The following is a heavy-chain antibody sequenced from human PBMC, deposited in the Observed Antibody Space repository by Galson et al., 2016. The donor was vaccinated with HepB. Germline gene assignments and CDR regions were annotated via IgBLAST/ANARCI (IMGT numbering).Heavy chain of an antibody. Sequence: SVKVSCKASGYTFIGHWMHWVRQAPGQGLEWMGIINPRTGATGYAQNFQGRITLTSDTSANTVYMEMSSLRSEDTAVYYCAGDHSFADSAWWFDPWGQGTLLIVSS. CDR2: INPRTGAT. J-gene: IGHJ5*02. V-gene: IGHV1-46*01. CDR1: GYTFIGHW. D-gene: IGHD3-3*01. CDR3: AGDHSFADSAWWFDP.